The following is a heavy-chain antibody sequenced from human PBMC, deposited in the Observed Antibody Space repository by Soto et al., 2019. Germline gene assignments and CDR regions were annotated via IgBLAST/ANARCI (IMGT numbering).Heavy chain of an antibody. CDR3: ARRGPGTYFDY. CDR2: ISGSGGST. J-gene: IGHJ4*02. Sequence: GGSLRLSCAASGFTFSSYAMNWVRQAPGKGLEWVSVISGSGGSTYYADSVKGRFTISRDNSKNTLYLQMNSLRAEDTAVYYCARRGPGTYFDYWGQGTLVTVSS. CDR1: GFTFSSYA. D-gene: IGHD6-13*01. V-gene: IGHV3-23*01.